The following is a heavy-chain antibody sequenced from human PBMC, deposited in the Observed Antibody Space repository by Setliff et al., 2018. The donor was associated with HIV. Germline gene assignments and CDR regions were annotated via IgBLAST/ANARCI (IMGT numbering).Heavy chain of an antibody. CDR3: ARDLTGDLFFDY. D-gene: IGHD3-9*01. CDR2: IVPTFGKP. V-gene: IGHV1-69*06. J-gene: IGHJ4*02. Sequence: ASVKVSCKASGGIFSNYAFNWVRQAPGQGLDWMGDIVPTFGKPNYAEKFQGRVTLTANKSTGTVYMELRNLRSDDTAIYYCARDLTGDLFFDYWGQGTLVTVSS. CDR1: GGIFSNYA.